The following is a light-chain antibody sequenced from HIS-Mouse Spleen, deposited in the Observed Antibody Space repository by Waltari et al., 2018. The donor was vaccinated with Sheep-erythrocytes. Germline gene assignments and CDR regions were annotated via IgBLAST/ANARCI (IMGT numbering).Light chain of an antibody. CDR1: SSDVGGYNY. CDR2: DVS. V-gene: IGLV2-11*01. J-gene: IGLJ3*02. CDR3: SSYAGSNNWA. Sequence: QSALTQPRSVSGSPGQSVTISCTGTSSDVGGYNYVSWYQQHPGKAPKLMIYDVSKRPSGVPDRFSGSKSGNTASLTISGLQAEDEADYYCSSYAGSNNWAFGGGTKLTVL.